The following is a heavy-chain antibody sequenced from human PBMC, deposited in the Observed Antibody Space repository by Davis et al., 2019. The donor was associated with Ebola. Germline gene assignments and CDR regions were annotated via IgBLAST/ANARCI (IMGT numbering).Heavy chain of an antibody. CDR3: TRLTGDLIWYFDL. D-gene: IGHD7-27*01. CDR2: IKEDGSDK. CDR1: GFTFSSYA. Sequence: GESLKISCAASGFTFSSYAMTWVRQAPGKGLEWVANIKEDGSDKYYVDSVKGRFTISRDNAKSSLYLQMNSLRAEDTAVYYCTRLTGDLIWYFDLWGRGSLVTVSS. V-gene: IGHV3-7*03. J-gene: IGHJ2*01.